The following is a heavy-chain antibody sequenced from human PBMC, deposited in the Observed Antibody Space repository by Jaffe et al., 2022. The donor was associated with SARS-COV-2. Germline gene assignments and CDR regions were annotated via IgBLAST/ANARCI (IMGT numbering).Heavy chain of an antibody. J-gene: IGHJ1*01. D-gene: IGHD6-19*01. CDR3: AKDKDSSGFYGYFQH. Sequence: EVQLVESGGGLVQPGRSLRLSCAASGFTFDDYAMHWVRQAPGKGLEWVSGISWNSGSIGYADSVKGRFTISRDNAKNSLYLQMNSLRAEDTALYYCAKDKDSSGFYGYFQHWGQGTLVTVSS. CDR2: ISWNSGSI. V-gene: IGHV3-9*01. CDR1: GFTFDDYA.